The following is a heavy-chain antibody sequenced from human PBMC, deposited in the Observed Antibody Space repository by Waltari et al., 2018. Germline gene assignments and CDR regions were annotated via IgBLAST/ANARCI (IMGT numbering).Heavy chain of an antibody. CDR2: IIPILGIA. D-gene: IGHD3-22*01. Sequence: QVQLVQSGAEVKKPGSSVKVSCKASGRPLSSYTISWVRQAPGQGLEWMGRIIPILGIANYAQKFQGRVTITADKSTSTAYMELSSLRSEDTAVYYCARGGYDSSGYYSDWGQGTLVTVSS. CDR1: GRPLSSYT. V-gene: IGHV1-69*02. J-gene: IGHJ4*02. CDR3: ARGGYDSSGYYSD.